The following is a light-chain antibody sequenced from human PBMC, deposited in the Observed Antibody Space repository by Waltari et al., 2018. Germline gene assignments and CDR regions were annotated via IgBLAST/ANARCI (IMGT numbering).Light chain of an antibody. Sequence: DVVLTQFPLSLPVSLVQPASISCRSSRSLVHSDGNTRLAWFHHRPGQSPRRLIYHVSKRESGVPDRFSGSGSDTGFTLRITRVEAEDVGIYYCAQTTFWPHTFGQGTKLEI. CDR1: RSLVHSDGNTR. V-gene: IGKV2-30*02. J-gene: IGKJ2*01. CDR3: AQTTFWPHT. CDR2: HVS.